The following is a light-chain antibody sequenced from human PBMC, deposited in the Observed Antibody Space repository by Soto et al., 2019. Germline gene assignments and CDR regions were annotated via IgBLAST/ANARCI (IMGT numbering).Light chain of an antibody. CDR3: QAYDYSLTAFV. CDR1: NSNLGAGYD. CDR2: GNR. J-gene: IGLJ3*02. V-gene: IGLV1-40*01. Sequence: QSVLTQPPSVSRVPGQRVTISCTGNNSNLGAGYDVHWYQQLPGAAPKLVVFGNRNRPSGVPERFSGSKSGTSASLAITGLQAEDEANYYCQAYDYSLTAFVFGGGTKLTVL.